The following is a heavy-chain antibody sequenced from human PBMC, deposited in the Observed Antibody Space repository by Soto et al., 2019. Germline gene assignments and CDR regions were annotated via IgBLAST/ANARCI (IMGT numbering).Heavy chain of an antibody. J-gene: IGHJ5*02. D-gene: IGHD4-17*01. Sequence: SETLSLTCTVSGGSLSSYYWSWIRQPPGKGLEWIGYIYYSGSTNYNPSLKSRVTISVDTSKNQFSLKLSSVTAADTAVYYCARDRGYGDFKRFWCDPWGQGTLVTVSS. CDR2: IYYSGST. V-gene: IGHV4-59*01. CDR1: GGSLSSYY. CDR3: ARDRGYGDFKRFWCDP.